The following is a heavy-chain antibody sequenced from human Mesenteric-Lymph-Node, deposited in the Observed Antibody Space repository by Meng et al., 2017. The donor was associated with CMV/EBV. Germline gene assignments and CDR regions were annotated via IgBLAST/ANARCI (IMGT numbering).Heavy chain of an antibody. J-gene: IGHJ4*02. D-gene: IGHD2-2*01. CDR1: GGSISSYY. CDR3: ARAPGHCTSTTCYHPPDF. CDR2: IYYSGST. V-gene: IGHV4-59*01. Sequence: SETLSLTCTVSGGSISSYYWSWIRQPPGKGLEWIGYIYYSGSTNYNPSLKSRATILLDTSKTQFSLRLTSVTSADTAVYYCARAPGHCTSTTCYHPPDFWGQGALVTVSS.